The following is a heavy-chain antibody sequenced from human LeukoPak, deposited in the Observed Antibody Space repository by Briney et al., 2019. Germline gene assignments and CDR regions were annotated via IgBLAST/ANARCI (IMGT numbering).Heavy chain of an antibody. CDR3: ARDVIVGDAFDI. D-gene: IGHD2-21*01. CDR2: IIPIFGTA. V-gene: IGHV1-69*05. J-gene: IGHJ3*02. CDR1: GGTFSSYA. Sequence: SSVKVSCKASGGTFSSYAISWVRQAPGQGLEWMGRIIPIFGTANYAQKFQGRVTITTDGSTSTAYMELSSLRSEDTAVYYCARDVIVGDAFDIWGQGTMVTVSS.